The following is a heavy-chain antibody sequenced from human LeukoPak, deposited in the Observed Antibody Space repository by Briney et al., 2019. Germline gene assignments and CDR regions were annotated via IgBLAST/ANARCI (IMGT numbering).Heavy chain of an antibody. CDR1: GYTFTSYG. D-gene: IGHD6-13*01. V-gene: IGHV1-18*01. CDR2: ISAYNGNT. CDR3: AREGYSSSWYQLDY. J-gene: IGHJ4*02. Sequence: ASVKVSCKASGYTFTSYGTSWVRQAPGQGLEWMGWISAYNGNTNYAQKLQGRVTMTTDTSTSTAYMELRSLRSDDTAVYYCAREGYSSSWYQLDYWGQGTLVTVSS.